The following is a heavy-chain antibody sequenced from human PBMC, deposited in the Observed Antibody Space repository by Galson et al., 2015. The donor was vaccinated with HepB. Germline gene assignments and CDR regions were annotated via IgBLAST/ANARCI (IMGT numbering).Heavy chain of an antibody. V-gene: IGHV3-11*01. J-gene: IGHJ5*02. D-gene: IGHD6-25*01. Sequence: LRLSCAASGFTFSDYYMTWIRQAPGKGLEWISYMDSSGSTMFYADSVKGRFTISRDNAKNSLYLQLNSLRAEDTAVYYCARAALGWFDPWGQGTLVTVT. CDR3: ARAALGWFDP. CDR1: GFTFSDYY. CDR2: MDSSGSTM.